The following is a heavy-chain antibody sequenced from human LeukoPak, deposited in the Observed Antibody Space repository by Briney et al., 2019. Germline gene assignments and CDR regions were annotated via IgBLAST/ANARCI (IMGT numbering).Heavy chain of an antibody. CDR2: IIGSGDST. D-gene: IGHD3-22*01. J-gene: IGHJ4*02. CDR1: GFTFSSYG. V-gene: IGHV3-23*01. CDR3: AKDRGAYYYDSSGYAPSDY. Sequence: GGSLRLSCAASGFTFSSYGMSWVRQAPGKGLEWVSGIIGSGDSTDYADSVKGRFTISRDNSKNTLYLQMNSLRAEDTAVYYCAKDRGAYYYDSSGYAPSDYWGQGTLVTVSS.